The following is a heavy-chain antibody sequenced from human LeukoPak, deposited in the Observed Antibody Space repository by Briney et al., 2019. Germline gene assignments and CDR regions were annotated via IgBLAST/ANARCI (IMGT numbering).Heavy chain of an antibody. CDR3: AELGITMIGGV. J-gene: IGHJ6*04. CDR2: ISRSSSTI. D-gene: IGHD3-10*02. CDR1: GFTFSNYS. Sequence: GGSLRLSCAASGFTFSNYSMNWVRQAPGKGLEWVSYISRSSSTIYYADSVKGRFTISRDNAKNSLYLQMNSLRAEDTAVYYCAELGITMIGGVWGKGTTVTISS. V-gene: IGHV3-48*04.